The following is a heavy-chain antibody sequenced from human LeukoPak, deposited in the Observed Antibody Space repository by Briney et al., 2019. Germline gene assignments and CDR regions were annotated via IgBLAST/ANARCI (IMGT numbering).Heavy chain of an antibody. Sequence: GRSLRLSCAASGFTFSSYGMHRVRQAPGKGLEWVAVIWYDGSNKYYADSVKGRFTISRDNSKNTLYLQMNSLRAEDTAVYYCARDHRIAVAGTSADYWGQGTLVTVSS. CDR2: IWYDGSNK. D-gene: IGHD6-19*01. V-gene: IGHV3-33*01. CDR1: GFTFSSYG. CDR3: ARDHRIAVAGTSADY. J-gene: IGHJ4*02.